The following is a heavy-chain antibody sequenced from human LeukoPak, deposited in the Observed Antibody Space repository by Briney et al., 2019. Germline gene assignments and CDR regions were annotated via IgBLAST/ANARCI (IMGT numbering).Heavy chain of an antibody. CDR3: ARVVAVAGRAFDI. V-gene: IGHV3-11*06. J-gene: IGHJ3*02. CDR1: GFTFSDYY. CDR2: ISSSSSYI. D-gene: IGHD6-19*01. Sequence: GGSLRLSCAASGFTFSDYYMSWIRQAPGKGLEWVSYISSSSSYIYYADSVKGRFTISRDNAKNSLYLQMNSLRAEDTAVYYCARVVAVAGRAFDIWGQGTMVTVSS.